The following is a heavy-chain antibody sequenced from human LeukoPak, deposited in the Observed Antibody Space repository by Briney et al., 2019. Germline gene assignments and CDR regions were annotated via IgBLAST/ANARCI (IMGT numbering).Heavy chain of an antibody. D-gene: IGHD2/OR15-2a*01. Sequence: QSGGSLRLSCAASGFTLSNFWMHWVRQAPGKGLVWVSRIDPDGNTDYADSVKGRFTISRDNAKNTLYLQMNSLRAEDTAVYRCARDVRGPHDFWGQGTLVTVSS. CDR3: ARDVRGPHDF. V-gene: IGHV3-74*01. CDR1: GFTLSNFW. J-gene: IGHJ4*02. CDR2: IDPDGNT.